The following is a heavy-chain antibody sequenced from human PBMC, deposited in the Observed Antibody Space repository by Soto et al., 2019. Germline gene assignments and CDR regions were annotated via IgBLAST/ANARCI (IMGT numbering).Heavy chain of an antibody. CDR3: ARGGSYYAH. J-gene: IGHJ4*02. D-gene: IGHD1-26*01. CDR1: GYTFTGYY. CDR2: INSVSGGT. V-gene: IGHV1-2*02. Sequence: SVKVSCKASGYTFTGYYMHWLRQAPGQGLEWMGWINSVSGGTNYAPKFQGRVTMTRDTSTTTAFMDLTGLRSDDTAVYFCARGGSYYAHWGQGTLVTVSS.